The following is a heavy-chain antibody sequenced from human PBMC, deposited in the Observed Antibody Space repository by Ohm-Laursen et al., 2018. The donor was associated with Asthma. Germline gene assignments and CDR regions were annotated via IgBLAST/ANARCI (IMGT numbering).Heavy chain of an antibody. CDR2: IWYDGSKK. CDR1: GFTFSSYG. J-gene: IGHJ6*02. V-gene: IGHV3-33*06. CDR3: AKDSGAVLYYYYGMDV. Sequence: SLRLSCAASGFTFSSYGMHWVRQAPGKGLEWVAVIWYDGSKKYYADSVRGRSTISRDNSTNTLYLQVNSLRAEDTAVYYCAKDSGAVLYYYYGMDVWGQGTTVTVSS.